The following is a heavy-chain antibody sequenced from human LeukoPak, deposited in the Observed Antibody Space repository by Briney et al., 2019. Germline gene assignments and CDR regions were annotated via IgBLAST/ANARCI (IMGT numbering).Heavy chain of an antibody. V-gene: IGHV3-30*18. Sequence: GGSLRLSCAASGFTFSSYGMHGVRQAPGKGLEWVAVISYDGSNKYYADSVKGRFTISRDNSKNTLYLQMNSLRAEDTAVYYCAKDLYSSSYSFDYWGQGTLVTVSS. J-gene: IGHJ4*02. CDR3: AKDLYSSSYSFDY. CDR1: GFTFSSYG. CDR2: ISYDGSNK. D-gene: IGHD6-13*01.